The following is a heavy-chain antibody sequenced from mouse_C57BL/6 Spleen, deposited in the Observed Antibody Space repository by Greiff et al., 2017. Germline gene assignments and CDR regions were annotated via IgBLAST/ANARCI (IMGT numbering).Heavy chain of an antibody. D-gene: IGHD2-4*01. J-gene: IGHJ4*01. V-gene: IGHV5-6*01. Sequence: EVQGVESGGDLVKPGGSLKLSCAASGFTFSSYGMSWVRQTPDKRLEWVATISSGGSYTYYPDSVKGRFTISRDNAKNTLYLQMSSLKSEDTAMYYCARHDCMDYWGQGTSVTVSS. CDR2: ISSGGSYT. CDR3: ARHDCMDY. CDR1: GFTFSSYG.